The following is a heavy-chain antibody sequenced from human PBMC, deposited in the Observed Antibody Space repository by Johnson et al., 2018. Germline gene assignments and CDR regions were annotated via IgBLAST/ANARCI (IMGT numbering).Heavy chain of an antibody. D-gene: IGHD3-22*01. CDR1: GDSVSSNSAA. CDR2: PYYRSKGYN. J-gene: IGHJ3*02. CDR3: ARDNDSSGYYYHDAFDI. Sequence: QVQLVESGPGLVKPSQTLSLTCAISGDSVSSNSAAWNWIRQSPSRGLEWLGRPYYRSKGYNDYAVSVKSRITINPDTSKNQFSLQLNSVTPQETAVYYCARDNDSSGYYYHDAFDIWGQGTMVTVSS. V-gene: IGHV6-1*01.